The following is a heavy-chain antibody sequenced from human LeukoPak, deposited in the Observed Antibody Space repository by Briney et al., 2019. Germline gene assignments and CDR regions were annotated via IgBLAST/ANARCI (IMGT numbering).Heavy chain of an antibody. J-gene: IGHJ6*03. V-gene: IGHV4-59*01. CDR2: IYYSGST. Sequence: SETLSLTCTVSGASFSSYYWSWIRQPPGKGLEWIGYIYYSGSTKYNPSLKSRVTISVDTSKNQFSLKLTSVTAADTAVYYCARGWGYDRPDNYYYYYMDVWGVGTTGTVS. D-gene: IGHD5-12*01. CDR3: ARGWGYDRPDNYYYYYMDV. CDR1: GASFSSYY.